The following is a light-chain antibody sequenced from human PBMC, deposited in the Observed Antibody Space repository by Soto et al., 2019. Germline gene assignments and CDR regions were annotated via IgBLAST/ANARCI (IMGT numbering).Light chain of an antibody. CDR1: QSVSSD. Sequence: EIVLTQSPATLSLSPGERATLSCRASQSVSSDLAWYQQKPGQAPRLLIYDASNRVTDIPARFSGSGSGTDFTLTISSLEPEDFAVYYCQQRSNWPTFGQGTRLEIK. CDR2: DAS. J-gene: IGKJ5*01. CDR3: QQRSNWPT. V-gene: IGKV3-11*01.